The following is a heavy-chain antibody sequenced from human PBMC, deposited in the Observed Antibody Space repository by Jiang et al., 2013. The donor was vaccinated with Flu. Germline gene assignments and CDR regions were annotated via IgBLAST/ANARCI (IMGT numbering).Heavy chain of an antibody. CDR2: LNVGNGNX. Sequence: AMHWVRQAPGQRLEWMGWLNVGNGNXKYSQKLQGRVTITRDTSASTAYMELSSLRSEDTAIYYCAREFPGPPKYFDYWGQGTLVAVSS. CDR3: AREFPGPPKYFDY. CDR1: A. V-gene: IGHV1-3*01. J-gene: IGHJ4*02. D-gene: IGHD3-10*01.